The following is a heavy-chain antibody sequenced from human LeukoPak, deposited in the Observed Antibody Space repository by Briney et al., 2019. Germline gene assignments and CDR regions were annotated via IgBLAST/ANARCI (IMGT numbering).Heavy chain of an antibody. Sequence: GRSLRLSCAASGFTFSDHGMHWVRQAPGKGREWVTVIWYDGRQKYYADSVMGRFTISRDNSKNTLYLQMDSLRAEDTAVYYCARDIASRRIDYWGQGTLVTVSS. D-gene: IGHD6-6*01. CDR1: GFTFSDHG. CDR2: IWYDGRQK. V-gene: IGHV3-33*01. J-gene: IGHJ4*02. CDR3: ARDIASRRIDY.